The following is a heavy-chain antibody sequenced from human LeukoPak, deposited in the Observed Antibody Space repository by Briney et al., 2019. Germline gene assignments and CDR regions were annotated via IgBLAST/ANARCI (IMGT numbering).Heavy chain of an antibody. D-gene: IGHD3-10*01. Sequence: GASVKVSCKVSGYTLTELSMHWVRQAPGKGLEWMGGFDPEDGETIYAQKFQGRVTMTEDTSTDTAYMELSSLRSEDTAVYYCARGVTMVRGVIRTNYYFDYWGQGTLVTVSS. CDR3: ARGVTMVRGVIRTNYYFDY. V-gene: IGHV1-24*01. CDR1: GYTLTELS. J-gene: IGHJ4*02. CDR2: FDPEDGET.